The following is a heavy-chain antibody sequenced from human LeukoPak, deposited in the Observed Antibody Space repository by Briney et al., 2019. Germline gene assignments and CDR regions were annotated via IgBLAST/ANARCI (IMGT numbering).Heavy chain of an antibody. CDR1: GGSISSYY. J-gene: IGHJ4*02. D-gene: IGHD2-15*01. CDR3: ARSPADWGCSGGSCYYFDY. CDR2: IYYSGST. Sequence: KPSETPSLTCTVSGGSISSYYWSWIRQPPGKGLEWIGYIYYSGSTNYNPSLKSRVTISVDTSKNQFSLKLSSVTAADTAVYYCARSPADWGCSGGSCYYFDYWGQGTLVTVSS. V-gene: IGHV4-59*01.